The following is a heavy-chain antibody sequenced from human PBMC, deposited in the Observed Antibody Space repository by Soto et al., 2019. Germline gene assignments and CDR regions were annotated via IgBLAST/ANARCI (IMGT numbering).Heavy chain of an antibody. CDR3: ARAREAYNFLYEPT. Sequence: HPGGSLRLSGAASGFTINNNYMSWVRQAPWKGLEWVSVIYGGGITDYADSVKGRFTISRDNSKNTLYLQMNSLRAEDTATYYCARAREAYNFLYEPTWGQGTLVTVSP. D-gene: IGHD2-2*02. J-gene: IGHJ4*02. CDR1: GFTINNNY. CDR2: IYGGGIT. V-gene: IGHV3-53*01.